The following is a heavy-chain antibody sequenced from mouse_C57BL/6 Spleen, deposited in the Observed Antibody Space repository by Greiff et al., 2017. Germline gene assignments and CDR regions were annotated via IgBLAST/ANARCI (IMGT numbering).Heavy chain of an antibody. Sequence: VKLVESGAELVRPGTSVKMSCKASGYTFTNYWIGWAKQRPGHGLEWIGDIYPGGGYTNYNEKFKGKATLTADKSSSTAYMQFSSLTSEDSAIYYCARRAYYGSSYQYYFDYWGQGTTLTVSS. CDR2: IYPGGGYT. V-gene: IGHV1-63*01. D-gene: IGHD1-1*01. J-gene: IGHJ2*01. CDR1: GYTFTNYW. CDR3: ARRAYYGSSYQYYFDY.